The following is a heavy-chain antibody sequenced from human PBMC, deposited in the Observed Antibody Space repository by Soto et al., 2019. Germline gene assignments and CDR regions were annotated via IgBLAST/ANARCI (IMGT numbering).Heavy chain of an antibody. D-gene: IGHD1-7*01. V-gene: IGHV3-33*01. CDR1: GFTFSSYG. CDR2: IWYDGSNK. Sequence: GGSLRLSCAASGFTFSSYGMHWVRQAPGKGLEWVAVIWYDGSNKYYADSVKGRFTISRDNSKNTLYLQMNSLRAEDTAVYYCARDRELRVGVVYYYYYYMDVWGKGTTVTVSS. J-gene: IGHJ6*03. CDR3: ARDRELRVGVVYYYYYYMDV.